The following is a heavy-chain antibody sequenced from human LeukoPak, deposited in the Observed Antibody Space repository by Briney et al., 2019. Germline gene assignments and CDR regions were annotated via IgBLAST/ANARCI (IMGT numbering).Heavy chain of an antibody. CDR2: MIPIFGTT. D-gene: IGHD5-24*01. CDR1: GGTVSSYA. V-gene: IGHV1-69*05. CDR3: ASDSSRHGYLGPVFGYYYYMDV. Sequence: SVKVSCKASGGTVSSYAIRWVRQSPGQGLEWMGGMIPIFGTTNYAQKFQGRVTIATDESTSTASMELSSLRSQDTAVYYCASDSSRHGYLGPVFGYYYYMDVWGKGNTVTVSS. J-gene: IGHJ6*03.